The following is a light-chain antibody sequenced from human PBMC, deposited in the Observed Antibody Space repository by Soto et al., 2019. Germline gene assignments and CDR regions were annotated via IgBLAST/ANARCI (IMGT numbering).Light chain of an antibody. CDR3: AAWDDRLNAVV. V-gene: IGLV1-36*01. CDR2: YDD. CDR1: SSNIGNNA. J-gene: IGLJ2*01. Sequence: QSVLTQPPSVSEAPRQRVTISCSGSSSNIGNNAVNWYQQLPGKAPKLLIYYDDLLPSGVSDRFSGSKSGTSASLASSGLQSEDEADYYCAAWDDRLNAVVFGGGTKLPVL.